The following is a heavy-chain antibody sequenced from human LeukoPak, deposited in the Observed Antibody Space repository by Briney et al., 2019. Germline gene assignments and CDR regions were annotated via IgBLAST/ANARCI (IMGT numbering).Heavy chain of an antibody. V-gene: IGHV4-38-2*02. Sequence: PSETLSLTCTVSGYSISSGYYWGWIRQPPGKGLEWIGSIYHSGSTYYNPSLKSRVTISVDTSKNQFSLKLSSVTAADTAVYYCARGLKYYYDSSGWFDPWGQGTLVTVSS. J-gene: IGHJ5*02. D-gene: IGHD3-22*01. CDR2: IYHSGST. CDR1: GYSISSGYY. CDR3: ARGLKYYYDSSGWFDP.